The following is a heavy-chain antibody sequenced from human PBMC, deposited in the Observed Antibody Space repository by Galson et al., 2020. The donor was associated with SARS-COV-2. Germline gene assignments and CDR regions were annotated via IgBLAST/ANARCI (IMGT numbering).Heavy chain of an antibody. V-gene: IGHV3-73*01. CDR1: GFTFSGSG. Sequence: GESLKISCAASGFTFSGSGIHWVRQASGTGLEWVGRIRDRPNNYATAYAAAVKGRFTVSRDDSKNTAYLQMNSLKTEDMAVYYCATVSYYYLDVWGKGTTVTVSS. D-gene: IGHD1-1*01. CDR3: ATVSYYYLDV. CDR2: IRDRPNNYAT. J-gene: IGHJ6*03.